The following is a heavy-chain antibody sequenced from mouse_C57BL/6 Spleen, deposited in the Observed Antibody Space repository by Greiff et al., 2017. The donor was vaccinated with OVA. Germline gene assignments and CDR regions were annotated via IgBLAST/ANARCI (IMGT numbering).Heavy chain of an antibody. J-gene: IGHJ2*01. D-gene: IGHD2-3*01. Sequence: EVKLVESGGDLVKPGGSLKLSCAASGFTFSSYGMSWVRQTPDKRLEWVATISSGGSYTYYPDSVKGRFTISRDNAKNTLYLQMSSLKSEDTAMYYCARFPYDYFDYGGQGTTLTVSS. CDR1: GFTFSSYG. CDR2: ISSGGSYT. V-gene: IGHV5-6*01. CDR3: ARFPYDYFDY.